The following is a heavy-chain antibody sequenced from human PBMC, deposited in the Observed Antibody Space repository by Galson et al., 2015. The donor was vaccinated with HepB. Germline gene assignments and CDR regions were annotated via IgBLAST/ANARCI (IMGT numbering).Heavy chain of an antibody. CDR3: ARWSIAAAGIAYSYYYGMDV. Sequence: SLRLSCAASGFTFSSYGMHWVRQAPGKGLEWVAVISYDGSNKYYADSVKGRFTISRDNSKNTLYLQMNSLRAEDTAVYYCARWSIAAAGIAYSYYYGMDVWGQGTTVTVSS. CDR1: GFTFSSYG. CDR2: ISYDGSNK. J-gene: IGHJ6*02. V-gene: IGHV3-30*03. D-gene: IGHD6-13*01.